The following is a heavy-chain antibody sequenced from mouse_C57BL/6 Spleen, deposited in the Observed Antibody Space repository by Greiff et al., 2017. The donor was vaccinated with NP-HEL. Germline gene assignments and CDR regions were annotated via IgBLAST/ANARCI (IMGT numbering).Heavy chain of an antibody. D-gene: IGHD1-1*01. J-gene: IGHJ3*01. CDR1: GYTFTEYT. CDR2: FYPGSGSI. CDR3: ARHEEDYGSSYRAWFAY. Sequence: QVQLQQSGAELVKPGASVKLSCKASGYTFTEYTIHWVKQRSGQGLEWIGWFYPGSGSIKYNEKFKDKATLTADKSSSPVYMELSRLTSEDSAVYVCARHEEDYGSSYRAWFAYWGQGTLVTVSA. V-gene: IGHV1-62-2*01.